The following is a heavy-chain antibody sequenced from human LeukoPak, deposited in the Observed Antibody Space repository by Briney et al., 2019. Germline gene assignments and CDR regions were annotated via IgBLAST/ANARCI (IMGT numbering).Heavy chain of an antibody. D-gene: IGHD3-10*01. Sequence: GGSLRLSCAASGFTFSNYAMTWVRQAPGKRLEWISSLTASARSTYYAVSVRGRFTISRDDSKNTLYLQMNSLGAEDTAVYYCASNYRSGSYFPSPDYWGQGTPVTVSS. CDR3: ASNYRSGSYFPSPDY. V-gene: IGHV3-23*01. CDR1: GFTFSNYA. J-gene: IGHJ4*02. CDR2: LTASARST.